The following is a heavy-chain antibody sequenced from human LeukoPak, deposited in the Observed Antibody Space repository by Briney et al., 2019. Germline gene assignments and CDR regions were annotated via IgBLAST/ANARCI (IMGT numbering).Heavy chain of an antibody. CDR1: GFTFDDYA. CDR3: AKRAFLESGTHDY. V-gene: IGHV3-23*01. D-gene: IGHD3-10*01. CDR2: ISGSGGST. Sequence: PGGSLRLSCAASGFTFDDYAMHWVRQAPGKGLEWVSLISGSGGSTYYADSVKGRFTISRDNSKNTLYLQMNSLTAEDTAVYYCAKRAFLESGTHDYWGQGTPVTVSS. J-gene: IGHJ4*02.